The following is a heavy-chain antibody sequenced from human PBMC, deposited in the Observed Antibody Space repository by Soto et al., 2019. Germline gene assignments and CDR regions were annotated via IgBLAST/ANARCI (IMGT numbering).Heavy chain of an antibody. V-gene: IGHV1-58*01. J-gene: IGHJ6*02. CDR1: GFTFINSA. CDR2: LVVGSGNT. D-gene: IGHD3-10*01. CDR3: AAAHRGYYYGMDV. Sequence: SSVKVSCKASGFTFINSAVQWVRQARGQRLEWIGWLVVGSGNTIYAQRFQERVTITRDMSTSTAYMELSSLRSEDTAVYYCAAAHRGYYYGMDVWGQGTTVTVSS.